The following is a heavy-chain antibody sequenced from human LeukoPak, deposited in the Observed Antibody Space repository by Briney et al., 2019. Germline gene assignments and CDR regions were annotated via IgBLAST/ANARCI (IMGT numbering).Heavy chain of an antibody. CDR1: GYTFTGYY. V-gene: IGHV1-18*04. Sequence: ASVKVSCKASGYTFTGYYMHWVRQAPGQGLEWMGWISAYNGNTNYAQKLQGRVTMTTDTSTSTAYMELRSLRSDDTAVYYCARLEFTGSSSVYWGQGTLVTVSS. D-gene: IGHD1-1*01. CDR3: ARLEFTGSSSVY. J-gene: IGHJ4*02. CDR2: ISAYNGNT.